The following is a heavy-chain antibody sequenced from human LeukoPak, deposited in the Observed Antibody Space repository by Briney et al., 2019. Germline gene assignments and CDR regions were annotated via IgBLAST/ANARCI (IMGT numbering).Heavy chain of an antibody. Sequence: SSETLSLTCTVSGGSISSGSYYWSWIRQPVGKGLEWIGRIYTSGTTDYNPSFKSRVTISLDTSKNQFSLRLTSVTTADTAVYYCARGQSGHSARDALDIWGQGAKVTVSS. CDR2: IYTSGTT. CDR3: ARGQSGHSARDALDI. J-gene: IGHJ3*02. V-gene: IGHV4-61*02. CDR1: GGSISSGSYY. D-gene: IGHD5-12*01.